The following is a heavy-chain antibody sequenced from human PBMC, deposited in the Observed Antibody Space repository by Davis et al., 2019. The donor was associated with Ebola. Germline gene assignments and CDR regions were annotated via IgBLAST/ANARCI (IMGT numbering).Heavy chain of an antibody. D-gene: IGHD6-13*01. CDR3: ARDDISSSLYFYGMDV. CDR1: GFTFSDYY. Sequence: GGSLRLSCAASGFTFSDYYMSWIRQAPGKGLEWVSYISSSSSYTNYADSVKGRFTISRDNSMGTVYLQMNSLRAEDTAIYYCARDDISSSLYFYGMDVWGKGTTVTVSS. CDR2: ISSSSSYT. V-gene: IGHV3-11*05. J-gene: IGHJ6*04.